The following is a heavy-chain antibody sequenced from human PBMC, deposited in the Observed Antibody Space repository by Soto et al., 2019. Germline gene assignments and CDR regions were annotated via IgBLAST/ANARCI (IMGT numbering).Heavy chain of an antibody. CDR2: IYYSGST. D-gene: IGHD3-3*01. J-gene: IGHJ6*02. CDR3: ARVSFLSPYYYYGMDV. V-gene: IGHV4-59*01. CDR1: GGSIISYY. Sequence: SETLSVTCTVSGGSIISYYWSWIRHPPGKGLEWIGYIYYSGSTNYNPSLKSRVTISVDTSKNQFSLKLSSVTAADTAVYYCARVSFLSPYYYYGMDVWGQGTTVSVSS.